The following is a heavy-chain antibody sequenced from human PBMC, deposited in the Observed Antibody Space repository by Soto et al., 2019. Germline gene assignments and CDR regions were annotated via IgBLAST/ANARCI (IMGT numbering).Heavy chain of an antibody. V-gene: IGHV3-21*06. CDR2: ISGSGKDT. Sequence: GSLRLSCATSGFTFSNYRMNWVREAPGKGLEWVASISGSGKDTFYRDSVKGRFTISRDNAESSLVLQMNSLTVDDTAVYHCARVHLVRTSSYYCGMDVWGPGTTVTVSS. CDR3: ARVHLVRTSSYYCGMDV. D-gene: IGHD6-6*01. CDR1: GFTFSNYR. J-gene: IGHJ6*02.